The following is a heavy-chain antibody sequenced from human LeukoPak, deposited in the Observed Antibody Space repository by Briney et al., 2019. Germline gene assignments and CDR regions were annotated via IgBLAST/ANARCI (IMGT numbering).Heavy chain of an antibody. J-gene: IGHJ4*02. CDR2: TYYRSKWYT. V-gene: IGHV6-1*01. Sequence: SQTLSLTCAISGDSFSSNGVVWNWIAQSPSRGFKWLGRTYYRSKWYTDYVVCVKSRITINPDRSKNQVSRQLKSVTPEDNAVYYCARRNIYYGSGSLDYCGPRTLVTVS. CDR3: ARRNIYYGSGSLDY. CDR1: GDSFSSNGVV. D-gene: IGHD3-10*01.